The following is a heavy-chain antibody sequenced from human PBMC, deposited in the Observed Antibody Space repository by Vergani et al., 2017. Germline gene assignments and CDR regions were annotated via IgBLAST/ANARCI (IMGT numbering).Heavy chain of an antibody. D-gene: IGHD2-21*02. CDR3: ARAMTADCGGDCYSTPFDY. CDR2: ISSSGSTI. Sequence: QVQLVESGGGLVKPGGSLRLSCAASGFTFSDYYMSWIRQAPGKGLEWFSYISSSGSTIYYADSVKGRFTISRDNAKNSRYLQMNSLRAEDTAVYYCARAMTADCGGDCYSTPFDYWGQGTLVTVSS. V-gene: IGHV3-11*01. CDR1: GFTFSDYY. J-gene: IGHJ4*02.